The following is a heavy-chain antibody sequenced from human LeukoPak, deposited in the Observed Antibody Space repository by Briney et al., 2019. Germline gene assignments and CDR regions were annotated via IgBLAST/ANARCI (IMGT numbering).Heavy chain of an antibody. V-gene: IGHV4-34*01. Sequence: SETLSLTCAVYGGSFSGYYWSWIRQPPGKGLEWIGEINHSGGTNYNPSLKSRVTISVDTSKNQFSLKLSSVTAADTAVYYCARGLPFTIVLMVYARGEWFDPWGQGTLVTVSS. D-gene: IGHD2-8*01. J-gene: IGHJ5*02. CDR1: GGSFSGYY. CDR3: ARGLPFTIVLMVYARGEWFDP. CDR2: INHSGGT.